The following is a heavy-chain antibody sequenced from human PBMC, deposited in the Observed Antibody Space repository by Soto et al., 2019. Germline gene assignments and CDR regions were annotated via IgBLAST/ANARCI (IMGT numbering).Heavy chain of an antibody. CDR1: GFTFSSYS. CDR3: ATDLSIAVAPAWFDP. D-gene: IGHD6-19*01. V-gene: IGHV3-21*01. J-gene: IGHJ5*02. Sequence: GSLRLSFAAPGFTFSSYSMNWVRQAPGKGLEWVSSISSSSSYIYYADSVKGRFTISRDNAKNSLYLQMNSLRAEDTAVYYCATDLSIAVAPAWFDPWAQGTLVTVSS. CDR2: ISSSSSYI.